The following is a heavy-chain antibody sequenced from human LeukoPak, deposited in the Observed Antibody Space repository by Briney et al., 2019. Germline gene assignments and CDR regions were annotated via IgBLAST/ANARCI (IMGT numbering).Heavy chain of an antibody. V-gene: IGHV4-59*01. CDR3: ARGFDFWSGSPFDY. CDR1: GASISGYY. J-gene: IGHJ4*02. D-gene: IGHD3-3*01. Sequence: SETLSLTCTVSGASISGYYWSWIRQPPGKGLEWIGYIYYSGSTNYNPSLKSRVTISVETSKNQFSLKLNSVTAADTAVYYCARGFDFWSGSPFDYWGQGTLVTVSS. CDR2: IYYSGST.